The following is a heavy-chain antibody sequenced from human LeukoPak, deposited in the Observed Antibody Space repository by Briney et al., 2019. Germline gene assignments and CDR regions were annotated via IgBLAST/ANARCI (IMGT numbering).Heavy chain of an antibody. Sequence: SETLSLTCTVSGGSISSGSYYWSWIRQPAGKGLEWIGRIYTSGSTNYNPSLKSRVTMSVDTSKNQFSLKLSSVTAADTAVYYCASVSGSYYRPPRDYWGQGTLVTVSS. CDR3: ASVSGSYYRPPRDY. CDR1: GGSISSGSYY. D-gene: IGHD3-10*01. J-gene: IGHJ4*02. CDR2: IYTSGST. V-gene: IGHV4-61*02.